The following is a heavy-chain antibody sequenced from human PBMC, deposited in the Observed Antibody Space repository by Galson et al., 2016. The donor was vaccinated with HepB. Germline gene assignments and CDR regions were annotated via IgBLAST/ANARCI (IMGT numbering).Heavy chain of an antibody. CDR3: ARSGGVRCTGSSCFTGGWFGP. CDR2: IIPIFGTT. J-gene: IGHJ5*02. D-gene: IGHD2-15*01. V-gene: IGHV1-69*13. Sequence: SVKVSCKASGGTFSSYAISWVRQAPGQGLEWMGGIIPIFGTTNYAQRFQGRVTITAAESTSTVYMELRSLRSEDTAVYYCARSGGVRCTGSSCFTGGWFGPWGQGTLGTVSS. CDR1: GGTFSSYA.